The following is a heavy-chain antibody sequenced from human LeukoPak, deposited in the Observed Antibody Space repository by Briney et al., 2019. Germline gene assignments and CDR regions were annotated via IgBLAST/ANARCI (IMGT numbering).Heavy chain of an antibody. CDR1: GYTFTSYG. V-gene: IGHV1-69*06. J-gene: IGHJ6*03. Sequence: GASVKVSCKASGYTFTSYGISWVRQAPGQGLEWMGGIIPIFGTANYAQKFQGRVTITADKSTSTAYMELSSLRSEDTAVYYCARDSASYKATVTEVYYYYYMDVWGKGTTVTVSS. D-gene: IGHD4-17*01. CDR3: ARDSASYKATVTEVYYYYYMDV. CDR2: IIPIFGTA.